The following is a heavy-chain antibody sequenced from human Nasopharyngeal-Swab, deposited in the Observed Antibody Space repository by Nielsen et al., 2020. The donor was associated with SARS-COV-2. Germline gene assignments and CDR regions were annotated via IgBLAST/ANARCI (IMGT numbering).Heavy chain of an antibody. J-gene: IGHJ6*02. CDR1: GYTFTSYD. Sequence: ASVKVSCKASGYTFTSYDINWVRQATGQGLEWMGWMNPNSGNTGYAQKFQGRVTMTRNTSISTAYMELSSLRSEDTAVYYCAREGQQLVLDCYGMDVWGQGTTVTVSS. CDR3: AREGQQLVLDCYGMDV. CDR2: MNPNSGNT. V-gene: IGHV1-8*01. D-gene: IGHD6-13*01.